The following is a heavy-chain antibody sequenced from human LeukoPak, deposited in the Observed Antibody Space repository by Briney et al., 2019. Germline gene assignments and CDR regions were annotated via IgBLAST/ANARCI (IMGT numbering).Heavy chain of an antibody. J-gene: IGHJ4*02. Sequence: NPSETLSLTCTVSGDSLSSHYWSWIRQPPGKGLGWIGYIYGSGSTHYDPSLRNRVTISEDTSKNQFSLKLTSVTAADTAVYYCARNVGWYSHDSWGQGTLVTVSS. CDR3: ARNVGWYSHDS. D-gene: IGHD6-19*01. CDR1: GDSLSSHY. CDR2: IYGSGST. V-gene: IGHV4-59*08.